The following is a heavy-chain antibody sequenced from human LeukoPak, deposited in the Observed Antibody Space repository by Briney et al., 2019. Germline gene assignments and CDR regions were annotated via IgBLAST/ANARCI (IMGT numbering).Heavy chain of an antibody. CDR3: ARRYYYGSGEVDY. CDR2: ISGSGGST. CDR1: GFTFSSYA. V-gene: IGHV3-23*01. Sequence: GGSLRLSCAASGFTFSSYAMSWVRQAPGKGLEWVSAISGSGGSTYYPDPVKGRFTISRDNSKNTLYLQMNSLRAEDTAVYYCARRYYYGSGEVDYWGQGTLVTVSS. D-gene: IGHD3-10*01. J-gene: IGHJ4*02.